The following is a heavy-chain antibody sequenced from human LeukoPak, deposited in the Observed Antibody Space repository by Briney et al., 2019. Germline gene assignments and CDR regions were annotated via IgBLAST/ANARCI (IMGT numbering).Heavy chain of an antibody. CDR3: ARASLLLKDAFDI. J-gene: IGHJ3*02. Sequence: SETLSLTCTVSGGSVSGGSYYWSWIRRPPGKGLEWIGYIYYSGSTNYNPSLKSRVTISVDTSKNQFSLKLSSVTAADTAVYYCARASLLLKDAFDIWGQGTMVTVSS. CDR1: GGSVSGGSYY. D-gene: IGHD3-10*01. V-gene: IGHV4-61*01. CDR2: IYYSGST.